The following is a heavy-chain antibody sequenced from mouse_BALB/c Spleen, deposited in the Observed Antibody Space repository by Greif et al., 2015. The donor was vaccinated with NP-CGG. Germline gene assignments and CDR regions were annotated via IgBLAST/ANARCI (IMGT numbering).Heavy chain of an antibody. D-gene: IGHD4-1*01. V-gene: IGHV1-84*02. Sequence: QVQLKESGPELVKPGASVKISCKASGYTFTDYYINWVKQKPGQGLEWIGWIYPGSGNTKYNEKFKGEATLTVDTSSSAAYMQFSSLTSEDTAVYFCARRTGTEAMDYWGQGTSVTVSS. CDR1: GYTFTDYY. CDR2: IYPGSGNT. CDR3: ARRTGTEAMDY. J-gene: IGHJ4*01.